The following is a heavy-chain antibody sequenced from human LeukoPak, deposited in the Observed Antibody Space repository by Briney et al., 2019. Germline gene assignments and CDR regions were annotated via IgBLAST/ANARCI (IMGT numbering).Heavy chain of an antibody. Sequence: PGGSLRLSCAASGLTFSGSAMHWVRQASGKGLQWVGRLRSKANSYPTAYAASVKGRVHISRDDSKNAAYMQMNSVKTEGTAVYYCTRGYCSGGSCYYYYYYMDVWGKGTTVTVSS. CDR2: LRSKANSYPT. J-gene: IGHJ6*03. CDR3: TRGYCSGGSCYYYYYYMDV. CDR1: GLTFSGSA. D-gene: IGHD2-15*01. V-gene: IGHV3-73*01.